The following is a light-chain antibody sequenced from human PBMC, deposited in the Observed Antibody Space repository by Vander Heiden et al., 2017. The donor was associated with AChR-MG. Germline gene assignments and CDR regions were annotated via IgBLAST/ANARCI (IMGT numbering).Light chain of an antibody. CDR1: SGHRSYV. CDR3: ETWDSNTQV. J-gene: IGLJ2*01. CDR2: VESSGRH. Sequence: QPVLTQSSSASASLRSSVKLTCTLSSGHRSYVVAWHQQQPGKAPRYLMKVESSGRHSKGSGFPDRFTGSSSGADRYLIISNLQSEDEADYYCETWDSNTQVFGGGTKLTVL. V-gene: IGLV4-60*03.